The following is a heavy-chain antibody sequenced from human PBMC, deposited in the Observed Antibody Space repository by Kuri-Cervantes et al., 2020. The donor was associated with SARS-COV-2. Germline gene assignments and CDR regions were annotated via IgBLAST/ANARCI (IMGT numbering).Heavy chain of an antibody. Sequence: GESLKISCAASGFTFSSYSMNWVRQAPGKGLEWVSSISSSSYIYYADSVKGRFTISRDNAENSLYLQMNSLRAEDTAVYYCAREDSYGYGDYWGQGTLVTVSS. D-gene: IGHD5-18*01. CDR1: GFTFSSYS. CDR2: ISSSSYI. CDR3: AREDSYGYGDY. V-gene: IGHV3-21*01. J-gene: IGHJ4*02.